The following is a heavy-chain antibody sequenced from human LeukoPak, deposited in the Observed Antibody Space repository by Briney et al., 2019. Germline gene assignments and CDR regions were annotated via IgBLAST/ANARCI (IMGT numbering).Heavy chain of an antibody. J-gene: IGHJ4*02. Sequence: GGSLRLFCAASGFTFSSYSMNWVRQAPGKGLEWVSSISSSSSYIYYADSVKGRFTISRDNAKNSLYLQMNSLRAEDTAVYYCARDRGRRGTHYGVYWGQGTLVTVSS. V-gene: IGHV3-21*01. CDR2: ISSSSSYI. CDR1: GFTFSSYS. D-gene: IGHD4-17*01. CDR3: ARDRGRRGTHYGVY.